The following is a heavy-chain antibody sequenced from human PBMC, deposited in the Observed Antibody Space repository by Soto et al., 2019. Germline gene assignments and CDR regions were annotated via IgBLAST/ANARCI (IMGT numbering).Heavy chain of an antibody. Sequence: PGGSLRLSCAASGFSFSDYAMTWVRQAPGEGLEWVSALSGPGDYTYHADSVKGRFTISRDNSKNTLYLQMDSLRAEDTAIYYCARSLYSGSYYRLDYWGQGTVVTVSS. CDR1: GFSFSDYA. CDR2: LSGPGDYT. J-gene: IGHJ4*02. D-gene: IGHD1-26*01. V-gene: IGHV3-23*01. CDR3: ARSLYSGSYYRLDY.